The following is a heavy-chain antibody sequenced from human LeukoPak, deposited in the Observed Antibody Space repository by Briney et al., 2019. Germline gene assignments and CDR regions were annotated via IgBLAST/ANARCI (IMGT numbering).Heavy chain of an antibody. Sequence: ASVKVSCKASGYTFTSYYMHWVRQAPGQGLEWMGWINPNSGGTNYAQKFQGRVTMTRDTSISTAYMELSRLRSDDTAVYYCARDLDSSGYWRNDYWGQGTLVTVSS. CDR1: GYTFTSYY. CDR2: INPNSGGT. V-gene: IGHV1-2*02. CDR3: ARDLDSSGYWRNDY. J-gene: IGHJ4*02. D-gene: IGHD3-22*01.